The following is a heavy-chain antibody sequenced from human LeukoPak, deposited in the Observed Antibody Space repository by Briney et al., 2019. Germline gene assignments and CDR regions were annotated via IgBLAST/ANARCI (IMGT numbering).Heavy chain of an antibody. CDR3: ATDAFSYPNT. CDR2: INEDETGK. V-gene: IGHV3-7*01. Sequence: GGSLRLSCTGSGFSVSNFWMAWVRQAPRKGLEWVANINEDETGKYYADSVKGRFTISRDNAKNSLFLQMNSVRVEDTAVYYCATDAFSYPNTWGQGTQVTVSS. D-gene: IGHD3-16*01. CDR1: GFSVSNFW. J-gene: IGHJ5*02.